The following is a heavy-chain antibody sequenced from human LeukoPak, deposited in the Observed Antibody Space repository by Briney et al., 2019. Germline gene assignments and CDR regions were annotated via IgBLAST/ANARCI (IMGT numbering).Heavy chain of an antibody. D-gene: IGHD3-10*01. CDR2: VYYSGST. J-gene: IGHJ6*03. Sequence: PSETLSLTCTVSGASISSGYYWSWIRQPPGKGLEWIGYVYYSGSTKYNPSPKSRITISIDTSKNQFSLKLSSVTAADTAVYYCARVFDSGSQAYFYYMDVWGKGTTVTISS. V-gene: IGHV4-59*01. CDR3: ARVFDSGSQAYFYYMDV. CDR1: GASISSGYY.